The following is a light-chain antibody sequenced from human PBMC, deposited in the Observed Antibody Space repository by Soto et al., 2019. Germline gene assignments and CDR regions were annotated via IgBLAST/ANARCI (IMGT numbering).Light chain of an antibody. CDR3: CSYAGRYTYV. V-gene: IGLV2-11*01. Sequence: QSALTQPRSVSGSPGQSVTISCSGTSSDVGGYNYVSWYQQYAGKAPKLMIYDVSKRPSGVPDRFSGSKSGNTASLTITGLQAEDEADYHCCSYAGRYTYVFGTGTKGTVL. J-gene: IGLJ1*01. CDR1: SSDVGGYNY. CDR2: DVS.